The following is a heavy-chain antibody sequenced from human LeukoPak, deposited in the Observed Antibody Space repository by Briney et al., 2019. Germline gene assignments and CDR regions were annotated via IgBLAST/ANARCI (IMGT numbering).Heavy chain of an antibody. V-gene: IGHV1-3*01. D-gene: IGHD1-1*01. CDR3: AGGTTGTTGNY. CDR2: TNAGNGNT. J-gene: IGHJ4*02. Sequence: ASVKVSFKASGYTFTSYAVHWVRQAPGQRLEWIGWTNAGNGNTKYSQKFQGRVTITRDTSASTAYMELSSLRSEDTAVYYCAGGTTGTTGNYWGQGTLVTVSS. CDR1: GYTFTSYA.